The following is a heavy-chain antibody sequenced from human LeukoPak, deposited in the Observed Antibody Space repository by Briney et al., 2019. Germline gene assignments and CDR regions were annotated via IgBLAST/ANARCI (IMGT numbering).Heavy chain of an antibody. Sequence: SGGSPRLSCAASGFTFNSYSMNWVRQAPGKGLEWVSSISSSSSYIYYADSMKGRFTISRDNAKNSLYLQMNSLRAEDTAVYYCARGVGATTGYYFDYWGQGTLVTVSS. CDR2: ISSSSSYI. V-gene: IGHV3-21*01. CDR1: GFTFNSYS. J-gene: IGHJ4*02. D-gene: IGHD1-26*01. CDR3: ARGVGATTGYYFDY.